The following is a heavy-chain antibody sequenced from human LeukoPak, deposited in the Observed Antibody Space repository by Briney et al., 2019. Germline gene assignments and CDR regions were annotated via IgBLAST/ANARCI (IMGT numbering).Heavy chain of an antibody. CDR3: AKAAYYYGRTYFDY. CDR1: GFTFSSDV. V-gene: IGHV3-23*01. D-gene: IGHD3-10*01. CDR2: ISGSGGST. J-gene: IGHJ4*02. Sequence: GGSLRLSCVASGFTFSSDVMAWVRQAPGKGLEWVSAISGSGGSTYYADSVKGRFTISRDNSKNTLYLQMNSLRAEDTAVYYCAKAAYYYGRTYFDYWGQGTLVTVSS.